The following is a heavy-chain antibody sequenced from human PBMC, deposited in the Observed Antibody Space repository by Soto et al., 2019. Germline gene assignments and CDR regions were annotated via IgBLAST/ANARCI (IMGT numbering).Heavy chain of an antibody. D-gene: IGHD2-15*01. J-gene: IGHJ3*02. CDR3: AAVVVAAATPNDAFDI. CDR2: IYYSGST. V-gene: IGHV4-39*01. CDR1: GRSISSSSYS. Sequence: SESLSLTFTVSGRSISSSSYSWGWIRQPPGKGLEWIGSIYYSGSTCYNPSLKSRVTISVDTSKNQFSLKLSSVTAADTAVYYCAAVVVAAATPNDAFDIWGQGTMVTV.